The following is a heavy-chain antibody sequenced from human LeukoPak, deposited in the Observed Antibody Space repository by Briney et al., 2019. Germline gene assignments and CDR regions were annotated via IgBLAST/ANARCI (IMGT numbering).Heavy chain of an antibody. D-gene: IGHD4-23*01. Sequence: PGGSLRLSCAASGFTFSSFAMSWVRQAPGKGLEWVSTISGSDGTTYYAGSVKGRFTISRDNSENTLYLQMNSLRTEDTAVYYCAKETNYGGNSAFDYWGQGILVTVSS. J-gene: IGHJ4*02. CDR2: ISGSDGTT. V-gene: IGHV3-23*01. CDR3: AKETNYGGNSAFDY. CDR1: GFTFSSFA.